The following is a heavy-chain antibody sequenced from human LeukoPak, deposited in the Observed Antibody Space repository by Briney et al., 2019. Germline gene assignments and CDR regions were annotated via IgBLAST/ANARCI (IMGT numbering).Heavy chain of an antibody. CDR3: ARGVYEFDY. J-gene: IGHJ4*02. V-gene: IGHV3-7*01. Sequence: GGSLRLSCAASGFTFSSYWMSWVRQAPGKGLEWVANMKEDGGEKYYVDSVKGRYTISRDNVKNSLYLQMNSLRAEDTAVYYCARGVYEFDYWGQGTLVTVSS. CDR1: GFTFSSYW. CDR2: MKEDGGEK. D-gene: IGHD6-6*01.